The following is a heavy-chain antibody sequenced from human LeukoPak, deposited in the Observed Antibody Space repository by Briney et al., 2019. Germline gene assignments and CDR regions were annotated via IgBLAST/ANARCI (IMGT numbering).Heavy chain of an antibody. V-gene: IGHV3-23*01. CDR1: GFTFSTFA. CDR2: LSDSAVSA. D-gene: IGHD3-22*01. CDR3: AKAPDSSGFPSYFDS. J-gene: IGHJ4*02. Sequence: PGGSLRVSCAVSGFTFSTFAMNWGRQAPGEGLEWVSSLSDSAVSAYYADSVKGRFTISRDNSKNTLYLQMNSLRAEDTATYYCAKAPDSSGFPSYFDSWGQGTLVAVSS.